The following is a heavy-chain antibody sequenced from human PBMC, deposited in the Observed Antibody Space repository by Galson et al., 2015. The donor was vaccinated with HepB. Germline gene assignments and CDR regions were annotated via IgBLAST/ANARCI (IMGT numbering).Heavy chain of an antibody. J-gene: IGHJ5*02. CDR3: ASFWSGYYRGRENWFDP. CDR2: IIPTFGTA. Sequence: SVKVSCKASGGTFSSYAISWVRQAPGQGLEWMGGIIPTFGTANYAQKFQGRVTITADESTSTAYMELSSLRSEDTAVYYCASFWSGYYRGRENWFDPWGQGTLVTVSS. D-gene: IGHD3-3*01. CDR1: GGTFSSYA. V-gene: IGHV1-69*13.